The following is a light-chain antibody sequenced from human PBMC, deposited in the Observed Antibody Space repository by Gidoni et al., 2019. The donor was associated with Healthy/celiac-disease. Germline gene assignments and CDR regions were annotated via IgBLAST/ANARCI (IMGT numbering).Light chain of an antibody. CDR3: SSYAGSNNFVV. V-gene: IGLV2-8*01. CDR1: SSDVGGYNY. CDR2: EVT. J-gene: IGLJ2*01. Sequence: QSALTQPPSASGSPGQSVNISCTGTSSDVGGYNYVSWYQQHPGIAPKLMIYEVTQRPSGVPDRFSGSKSGNTASLTVSGLQAEDEAEYYCSSYAGSNNFVVFGGGTKLTVL.